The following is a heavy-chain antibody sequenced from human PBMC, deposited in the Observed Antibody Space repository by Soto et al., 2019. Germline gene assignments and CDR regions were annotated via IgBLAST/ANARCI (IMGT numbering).Heavy chain of an antibody. J-gene: IGHJ6*02. CDR2: INNAFNT. CDR3: ARGPAGYYYYGMDV. V-gene: IGHV3-66*01. Sequence: PGGSLRLSCAASGFDASDNFMTWVRQAPGKGLEWVSAINNAFNTSYADSVRGRFTISRDNAKNTLYLQMNSLRAEDTAVYYCARGPAGYYYYGMDVWGQGTAVTVSS. CDR1: GFDASDNF.